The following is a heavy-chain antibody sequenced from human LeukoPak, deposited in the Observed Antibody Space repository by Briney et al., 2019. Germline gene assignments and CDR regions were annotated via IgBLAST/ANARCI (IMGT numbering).Heavy chain of an antibody. J-gene: IGHJ5*02. CDR1: GFTFSSYV. CDR3: ARGGYDILTGDWFDP. Sequence: GRSLRLSCAASGFTFSSYVMHWVRQAPGKGLEWVAVISYDGSNKYYADSVKGRFTISRDNSKNTLYLQMNSLRAEDTAVYYCARGGYDILTGDWFDPWGQGTLVTVSP. V-gene: IGHV3-30*04. D-gene: IGHD3-9*01. CDR2: ISYDGSNK.